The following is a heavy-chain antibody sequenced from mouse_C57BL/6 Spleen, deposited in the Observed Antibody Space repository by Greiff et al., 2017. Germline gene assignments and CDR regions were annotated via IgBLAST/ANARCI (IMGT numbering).Heavy chain of an antibody. CDR1: GYTFTSYW. D-gene: IGHD4-1*01. J-gene: IGHJ2*01. Sequence: EVQVVESGTVLARPGASVKMSCKTSGYTFTSYWMHWVKQRPGQGLEWIGAIYPGNSDTSYNQKFKGKAKLTAVTSASTAYMELSSLTNEDSAVYYCTRSGPGTNYFDYWGQGTTLTVSS. V-gene: IGHV1-5*01. CDR2: IYPGNSDT. CDR3: TRSGPGTNYFDY.